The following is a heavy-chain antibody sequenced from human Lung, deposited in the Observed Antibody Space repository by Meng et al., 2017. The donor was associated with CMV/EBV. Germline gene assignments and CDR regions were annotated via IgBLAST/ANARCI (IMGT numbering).Heavy chain of an antibody. CDR1: GFTFSSYW. CDR2: IKQDGSEK. J-gene: IGHJ4*02. Sequence: GGSXRLXCAASGFTFSSYWMSWVRQAPGKGLEWVANIKQDGSEKYYVDSVKGRFTISRDNAKNSLYLEMNSLRVDDTGVYFCARDDGEGIVVVPAAISDDXGQGXQVTVSS. CDR3: ARDDGEGIVVVPAAISDD. D-gene: IGHD2-2*02. V-gene: IGHV3-7*01.